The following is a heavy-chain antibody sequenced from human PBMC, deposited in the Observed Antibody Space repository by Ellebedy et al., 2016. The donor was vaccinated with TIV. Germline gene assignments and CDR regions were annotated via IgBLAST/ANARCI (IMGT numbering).Heavy chain of an antibody. J-gene: IGHJ4*02. Sequence: GGSLRLSXAASGFTFSSYGMHWVRQAPGKGLEWVAVIWYDGSNKYYADSVKGRFTISRDNSKNTLYLQMNSLRAEDTAVYYCARDLSSFGGFGELFGYWGQGTLVTVSS. CDR2: IWYDGSNK. CDR3: ARDLSSFGGFGELFGY. V-gene: IGHV3-33*01. D-gene: IGHD3-10*01. CDR1: GFTFSSYG.